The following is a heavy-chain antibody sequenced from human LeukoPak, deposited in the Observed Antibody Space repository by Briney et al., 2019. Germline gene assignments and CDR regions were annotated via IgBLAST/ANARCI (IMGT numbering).Heavy chain of an antibody. CDR2: IYYSGST. CDR3: ASLRERSYYARGFDY. CDR1: SGSFSGYY. D-gene: IGHD3-3*01. Sequence: SETLSLTCAVYSGSFSGYYWSWIRQPPGKGLEWIGYIYYSGSTNYNPSLKSRVTISVDTSKNQFSLKLSSVTAANTAVYYCASLRERSYYARGFDYWGQGTLVTVSS. J-gene: IGHJ4*02. V-gene: IGHV4-59*08.